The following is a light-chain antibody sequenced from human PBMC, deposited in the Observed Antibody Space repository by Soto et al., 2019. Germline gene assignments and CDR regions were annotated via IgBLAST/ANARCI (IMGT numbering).Light chain of an antibody. CDR3: VAWDDSLNGVV. V-gene: IGLV1-44*01. CDR2: SSN. Sequence: QSVLTQPPSASGTPGQRVTISCSGSSSNIGSNSVNWYQQLPGTAPKLLMYSSNQRPSGVPDRFSGSKSGTSASLAISGLQAEDEADYYCVAWDDSLNGVVFGGGTKVTVL. CDR1: SSNIGSNS. J-gene: IGLJ2*01.